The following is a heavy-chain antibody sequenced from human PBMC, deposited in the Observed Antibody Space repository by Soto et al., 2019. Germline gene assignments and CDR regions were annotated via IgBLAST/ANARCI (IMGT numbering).Heavy chain of an antibody. J-gene: IGHJ4*02. V-gene: IGHV1-3*01. CDR2: INAGNGNT. CDR3: AGNHCSGGSCYSYYFDY. CDR1: GYTFTSYA. Sequence: ASVKVSCKASGYTFTSYAMHWVRQAPGQRLEWMGWINAGNGNTKYSQKFQGRVTITRDTSASTAYMELSSLRSEDTAVYYRAGNHCSGGSCYSYYFDYWGQGTQVTVSS. D-gene: IGHD2-15*01.